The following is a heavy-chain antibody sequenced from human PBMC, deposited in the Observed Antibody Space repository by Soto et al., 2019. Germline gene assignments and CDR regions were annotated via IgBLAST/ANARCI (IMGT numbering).Heavy chain of an antibody. CDR2: INHSGST. CDR3: ARGRAIVVVPAATAGYYFDY. D-gene: IGHD2-2*01. CDR1: GGSVRGYY. V-gene: IGHV4-34*01. J-gene: IGHJ4*02. Sequence: QVQLQQWGAGLLKPSETLSLTCAVDGGSVRGYYWSWIRQPPGKGLEWIGEINHSGSTNYTPSLKVRVNRSVDTSKDQFSMKLSSVTAADTAVYYCARGRAIVVVPAATAGYYFDYWGQGTLVTVSS.